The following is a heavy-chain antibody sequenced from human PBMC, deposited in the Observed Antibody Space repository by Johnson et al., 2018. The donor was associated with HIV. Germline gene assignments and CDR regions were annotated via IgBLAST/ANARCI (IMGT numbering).Heavy chain of an antibody. J-gene: IGHJ3*02. Sequence: VQLVESGGGVVRPGGSLRLSCAASGFTFDDYGMSWVRQVPGKGLEWVSGINWNGGSTGYADSVKGRFTISRDNAKNSLYLQMNSLRAEDTALYYCAKDVGTAAGTLQGAFDIWGQGTMVTVSS. D-gene: IGHD6-13*01. CDR3: AKDVGTAAGTLQGAFDI. CDR2: INWNGGST. CDR1: GFTFDDYG. V-gene: IGHV3-20*04.